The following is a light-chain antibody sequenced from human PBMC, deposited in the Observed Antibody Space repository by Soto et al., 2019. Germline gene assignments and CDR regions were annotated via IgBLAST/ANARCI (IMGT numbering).Light chain of an antibody. V-gene: IGKV3-11*01. CDR2: DAS. CDR3: QQRVNWPLT. Sequence: EIVLTQSPATLSLSPGERVTLSCRASQSISSHLAWYQQKPGQAPRLVMYDASNRATGIPARFSGSGSGTDFTLTISSLEPEDFAVYYCQQRVNWPLTFGGGTKVEIK. J-gene: IGKJ4*01. CDR1: QSISSH.